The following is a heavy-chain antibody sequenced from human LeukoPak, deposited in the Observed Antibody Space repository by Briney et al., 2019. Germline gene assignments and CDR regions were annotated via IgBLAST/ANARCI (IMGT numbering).Heavy chain of an antibody. Sequence: GGSLRLSCAASGFTFSSYAMSWVRQAPGKGLEWVSAISGSGGSTYYADSVKGRFTISRDNSKNTLYLQMNSLRAEDTAVYYCAKRGASYYDSSYYYYYYMDVWGKGTTVTVSS. CDR3: AKRGASYYDSSYYYYYYMDV. V-gene: IGHV3-23*01. J-gene: IGHJ6*03. D-gene: IGHD3-22*01. CDR2: ISGSGGST. CDR1: GFTFSSYA.